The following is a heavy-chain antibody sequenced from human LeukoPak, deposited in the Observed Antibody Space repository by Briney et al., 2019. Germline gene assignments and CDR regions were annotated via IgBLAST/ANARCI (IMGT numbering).Heavy chain of an antibody. Sequence: SETLSLTCTVSGGSISSSSYYWGWIRQPPGKGLEWIGYIYYSGSTNYNPSLKSRVTISVDTSKNQFSLKLSSVTAADTAVYYCAGNAIGRDAFDIWGQGTMVTVSS. V-gene: IGHV4-61*05. CDR3: AGNAIGRDAFDI. D-gene: IGHD2-21*01. CDR2: IYYSGST. CDR1: GGSISSSSYY. J-gene: IGHJ3*02.